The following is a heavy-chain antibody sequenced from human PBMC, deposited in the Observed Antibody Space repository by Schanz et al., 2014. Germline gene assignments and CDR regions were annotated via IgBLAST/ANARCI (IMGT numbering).Heavy chain of an antibody. J-gene: IGHJ4*02. CDR1: GYTFTRSG. Sequence: QVQLVQSGGEVKTPGASVKVSCKASGYTFTRSGISWVRQAPGQGLEWMGWIGGSDGNTNFSQKFQGRVTKTTDTXTSTVYMELRSLTSDDSXVYYCAISLLQWDGNYLDYWGQGTLVTVSS. D-gene: IGHD1-26*01. CDR2: IGGSDGNT. V-gene: IGHV1-18*01. CDR3: AISLLQWDGNYLDY.